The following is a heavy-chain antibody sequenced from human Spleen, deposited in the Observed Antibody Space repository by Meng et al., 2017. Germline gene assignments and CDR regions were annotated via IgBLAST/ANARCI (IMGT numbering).Heavy chain of an antibody. D-gene: IGHD6-19*01. J-gene: IGHJ6*02. CDR3: ATPGHSSGWYYYGMDV. V-gene: IGHV1-24*01. CDR1: GYTLTELS. CDR2: FDPEDGET. Sequence: ASVKVSCKVSGYTLTELSMHWVRQAPGKGLEWMGGFDPEDGETIYAQKFQGRVTMTEDTSTDTAYMELSSLRSEDTAVYYCATPGHSSGWYYYGMDVWGQGTTVTVSS.